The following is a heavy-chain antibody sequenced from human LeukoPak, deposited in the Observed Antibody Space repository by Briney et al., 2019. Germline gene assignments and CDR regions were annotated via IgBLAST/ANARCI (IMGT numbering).Heavy chain of an antibody. V-gene: IGHV3-53*01. D-gene: IGHD1-26*01. CDR3: ARGNSGCHYVEYYYGMDV. CDR2: IYSGGSA. Sequence: AGSLRLSCAASGLTVSSNYMSWVRQAPGKGLDSVSVIYSGGSACYADSVKGRFTISRDNSKTTLYLQMNSLRAEDTAVYYSARGNSGCHYVEYYYGMDVWGQGTTVTVSS. J-gene: IGHJ6*02. CDR1: GLTVSSNY.